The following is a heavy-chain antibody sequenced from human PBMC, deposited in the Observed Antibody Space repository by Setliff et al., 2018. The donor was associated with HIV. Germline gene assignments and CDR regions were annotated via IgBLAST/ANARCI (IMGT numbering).Heavy chain of an antibody. J-gene: IGHJ5*02. CDR3: ARGRYGDYGGGLNWLDP. Sequence: ASVKVSCKTSGYNFENYAINWVRQAPGQGLEWMGWINANSGSPTYAQAFTGRFFFSVDTAVATAYLQINNLKTEDTAVYFCARGRYGDYGGGLNWLDPWGHGTRVTVSS. V-gene: IGHV7-4-1*02. CDR2: INANSGSP. CDR1: GYNFENYA. D-gene: IGHD4-17*01.